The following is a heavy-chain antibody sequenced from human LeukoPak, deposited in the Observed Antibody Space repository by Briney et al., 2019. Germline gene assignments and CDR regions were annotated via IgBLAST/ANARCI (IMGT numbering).Heavy chain of an antibody. J-gene: IGHJ5*02. CDR1: GGSISRGDHY. D-gene: IGHD7-27*01. CDR3: ARELSWGSHWFEP. V-gene: IGHV4-30-4*01. Sequence: SQTLSLTCTVSGGSISRGDHYWSWIRQPPGKGLEWIGYIYYSGTSYYNPSLKSRVTISVDTSKNQFSLKLSSVTAAGTAVYYCARELSWGSHWFEPWGQGTLVTVSS. CDR2: IYYSGTS.